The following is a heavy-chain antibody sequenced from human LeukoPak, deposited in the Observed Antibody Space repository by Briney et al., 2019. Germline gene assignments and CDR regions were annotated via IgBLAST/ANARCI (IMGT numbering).Heavy chain of an antibody. CDR3: ARDPGEIASISYLDS. V-gene: IGHV3-11*01. D-gene: IGHD5-24*01. Sequence: PGGSLRLSCAVAGGIFSGYYFSWIRQPPGKGLEWIADVSGSGGTIYYADSLKGQFTISRENANNSLYEQTNSLRDEEMAIYYCARDPGEIASISYLDSWGVGSLVAVSS. CDR1: GGIFSGYY. J-gene: IGHJ4*02. CDR2: VSGSGGTI.